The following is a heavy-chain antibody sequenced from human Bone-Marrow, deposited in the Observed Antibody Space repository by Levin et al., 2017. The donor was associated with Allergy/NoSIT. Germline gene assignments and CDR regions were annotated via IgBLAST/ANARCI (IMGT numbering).Heavy chain of an antibody. CDR1: GFTFSHYG. J-gene: IGHJ4*02. D-gene: IGHD3-9*01. Sequence: HPGGSLRLSCEVSGFTFSHYGMHWVRQVPGKGLEWVAVISYEGSKKYYADSVKGRFTISKDNSKMTLYLQMNSLRPEDTGVYYCAKRADIFLLSVEYVDYWGQGSLVTVSS. V-gene: IGHV3-30*18. CDR3: AKRADIFLLSVEYVDY. CDR2: ISYEGSKK.